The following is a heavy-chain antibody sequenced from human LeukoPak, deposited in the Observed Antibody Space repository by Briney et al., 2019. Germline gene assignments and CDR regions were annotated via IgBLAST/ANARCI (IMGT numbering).Heavy chain of an antibody. CDR1: GFTFDDCA. J-gene: IGHJ6*02. CDR3: ARAGVPAYYYYGMDV. V-gene: IGHV3-9*01. D-gene: IGHD2-2*01. CDR2: ISWNSGSI. Sequence: GGSLRLSCAASGFTFDDCAMHWVRQAPGKGLEWVSGISWNSGSIDYADSVKGRFTISRDNAKNSLYLQMNSLRAEDTAVYYSARAGVPAYYYYGMDVWGQGTTVTVSS.